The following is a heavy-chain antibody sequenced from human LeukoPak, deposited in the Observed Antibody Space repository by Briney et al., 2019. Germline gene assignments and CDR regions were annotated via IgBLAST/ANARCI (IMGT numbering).Heavy chain of an antibody. D-gene: IGHD6-19*01. CDR3: ARDIRSGWYYFDY. J-gene: IGHJ4*02. CDR1: GYTFINYN. Sequence: ASVKVSCKTSGYTFINYNIHWVRQAPGQGLEWMGIIIPSGGSTIYAQKFRGRVTMTRDTSTSTVYMELSSLRPEDTAVCYCARDIRSGWYYFDYWGQGTLVTVSS. CDR2: IIPSGGST. V-gene: IGHV1-46*01.